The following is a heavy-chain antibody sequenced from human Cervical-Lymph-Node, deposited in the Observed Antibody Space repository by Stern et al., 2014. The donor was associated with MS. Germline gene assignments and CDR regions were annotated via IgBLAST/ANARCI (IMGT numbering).Heavy chain of an antibody. Sequence: MQLEESGGGVAQPGRSLRLSCAASGFTFSSYAMHWVRQAPGKGLEWVAVISYDGSNKYYADSVKGRFTISRDNSKNTLYLQMNSLRAEDTAVYYCARGNAASFDYWGQGTLVTVSS. CDR1: GFTFSSYA. CDR3: ARGNAASFDY. CDR2: ISYDGSNK. J-gene: IGHJ4*02. D-gene: IGHD4-11*01. V-gene: IGHV3-30*01.